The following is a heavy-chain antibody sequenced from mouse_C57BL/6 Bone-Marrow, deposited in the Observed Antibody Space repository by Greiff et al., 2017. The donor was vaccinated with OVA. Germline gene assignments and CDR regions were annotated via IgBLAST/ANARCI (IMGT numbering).Heavy chain of an antibody. CDR2: IDPENGDT. J-gene: IGHJ4*01. CDR3: TTGGTGAMDY. V-gene: IGHV14-4*01. D-gene: IGHD3-3*01. CDR1: GFNIKDDY. Sequence: VQLQQSGAELVRPGASVKLSCTASGFNIKDDYMHWVKQRPEQGLEWIGWIDPENGDTEYASKFQGKATITADTSSNTAYLQLSSLTSEDTAVYYWTTGGTGAMDYWGQGTSVTVSS.